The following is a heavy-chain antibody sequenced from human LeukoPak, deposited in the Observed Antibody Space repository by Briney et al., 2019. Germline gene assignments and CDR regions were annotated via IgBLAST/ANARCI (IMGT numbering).Heavy chain of an antibody. V-gene: IGHV4-61*01. CDR1: GGSVSSDSYY. J-gene: IGHJ3*01. CDR2: VYYSGRT. Sequence: SETLSLTCTVSGGSVSSDSYYWTWIRQPPGKGLEWIGYVYYSGRTNYNPTLKSRVTISVDTSKNQFSLRLNSVTAADTALYYCVRETATSYYDSAGYYRQTEVFDVWGQGTKVTVSS. CDR3: VRETATSYYDSAGYYRQTEVFDV. D-gene: IGHD3-22*01.